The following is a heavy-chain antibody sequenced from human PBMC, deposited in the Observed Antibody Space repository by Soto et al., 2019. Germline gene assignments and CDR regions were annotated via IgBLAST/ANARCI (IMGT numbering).Heavy chain of an antibody. J-gene: IGHJ4*02. Sequence: EVQLLESGGGLVQPGGSLRLSCAASGFTLSSYAMSWVRQAPGKGLEWVSAISGSGGSTYYADSVKGRFTISRDNSKNTLYLQMNSLRAEDTAVYYCAKDSLKNVYGDSLDYWGQGTLVTVSS. V-gene: IGHV3-23*01. D-gene: IGHD4-17*01. CDR1: GFTLSSYA. CDR2: ISGSGGST. CDR3: AKDSLKNVYGDSLDY.